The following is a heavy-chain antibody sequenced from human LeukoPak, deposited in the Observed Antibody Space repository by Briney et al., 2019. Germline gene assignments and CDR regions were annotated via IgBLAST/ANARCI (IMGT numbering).Heavy chain of an antibody. CDR1: GGSISSGSYY. CDR2: IYTSGST. V-gene: IGHV4-61*02. Sequence: SETLSLTCTVSGGSISSGSYYWSWIRQPAGTGLEWIGRIYTSGSTNYSPSLKSRVSISLDTSKNQFSLNLSSVIAADTAVYYCARDSHSSGWTYFDSWGQGTLVTVSS. CDR3: ARDSHSSGWTYFDS. D-gene: IGHD6-19*01. J-gene: IGHJ4*02.